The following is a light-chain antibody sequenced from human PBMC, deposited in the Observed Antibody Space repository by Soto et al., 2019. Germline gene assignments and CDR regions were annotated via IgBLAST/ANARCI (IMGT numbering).Light chain of an antibody. CDR1: QSVSSSY. CDR3: QQYGSSPPYT. J-gene: IGKJ2*01. V-gene: IGKV3-20*01. Sequence: EIVLTQSPGTLSLSPGERATLSCRASQSVSSSYLAWYQQKPGQAPRLLIYGASSRATGIPDRFSGSGSGTDFTLSTSRLEPQDFAVYYCQQYGSSPPYTFGLGTKLEIK. CDR2: GAS.